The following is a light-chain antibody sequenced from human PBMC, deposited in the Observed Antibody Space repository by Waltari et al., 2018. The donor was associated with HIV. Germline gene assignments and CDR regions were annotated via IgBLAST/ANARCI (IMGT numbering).Light chain of an antibody. CDR2: EVN. CDR1: SSDVGSYNF. Sequence: QSALTQPPSASGSPEQSVTISCTGTSSDVGSYNFVSWYQQHPGQAPKLIIFEVNKRPSGVPDRFSGSKSVNTASLTVSGLQAEDEADYYCSSFAGTNSHVVFGGGTKLTVL. CDR3: SSFAGTNSHVV. V-gene: IGLV2-8*01. J-gene: IGLJ2*01.